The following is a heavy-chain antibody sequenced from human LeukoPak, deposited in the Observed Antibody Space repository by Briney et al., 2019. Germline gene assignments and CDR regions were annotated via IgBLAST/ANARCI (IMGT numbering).Heavy chain of an antibody. CDR2: IYYSGST. CDR1: GGSISSYY. CDR3: ASGITVTTAWFDP. D-gene: IGHD4-17*01. V-gene: IGHV4-59*12. Sequence: SETLSLTCTVSGGSISSYYWSWIRQPPGKGLEWIGYIYYSGSTNYNPSLKSRVTISVDTSKNQFSLKLSSVTAADTAVYYCASGITVTTAWFDPWGQGTLVTVSS. J-gene: IGHJ5*02.